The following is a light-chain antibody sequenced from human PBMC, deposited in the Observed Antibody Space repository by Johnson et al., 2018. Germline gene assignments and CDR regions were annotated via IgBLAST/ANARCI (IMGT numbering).Light chain of an antibody. V-gene: IGLV1-51*02. J-gene: IGLJ1*01. CDR3: GTWDSSLSAGNV. Sequence: QSVLTQPPSVYAAPGQKVTISCSGSSSNIGNNYVSWYQQLPGTAPKLLIYENNKRPSAITDRFSGSKSGTSATLGITGLQTGDEADYYCGTWDSSLSAGNVFGTGTKVTVL. CDR2: ENN. CDR1: SSNIGNNY.